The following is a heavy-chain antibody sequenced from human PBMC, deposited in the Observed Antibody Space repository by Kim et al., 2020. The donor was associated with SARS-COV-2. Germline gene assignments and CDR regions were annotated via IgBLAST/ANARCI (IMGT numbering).Heavy chain of an antibody. CDR1: GGSISSGSYY. J-gene: IGHJ6*02. CDR3: ASSLGPGYGSGSYYVPENYYYYYGMDV. CDR2: IYTSGST. V-gene: IGHV4-61*02. D-gene: IGHD3-10*01. Sequence: SETLSLTCTVSGGSISSGSYYWSWIRQPAGKGLEWIGRIYTSGSTNYNPSLKSRVTISVDTSKNQFSLKLSSVTAADTAVYYCASSLGPGYGSGSYYVPENYYYYYGMDVWGQGTTVTVSS.